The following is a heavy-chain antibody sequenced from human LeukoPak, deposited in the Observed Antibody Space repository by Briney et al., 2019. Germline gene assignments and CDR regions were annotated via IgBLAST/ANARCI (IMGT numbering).Heavy chain of an antibody. V-gene: IGHV1-2*02. J-gene: IGHJ4*02. D-gene: IGHD2-15*01. Sequence: ASVKLSCKASGYTFIGYYMHWVRQAPAQGLEWMGWINPNRGGTNYAQKFHGRVTITRNKSISTAYMELSRLRSDDTAVYYCARQGSYIDCSGGSCQYFDYWGQGTLVTVSS. CDR1: GYTFIGYY. CDR3: ARQGSYIDCSGGSCQYFDY. CDR2: INPNRGGT.